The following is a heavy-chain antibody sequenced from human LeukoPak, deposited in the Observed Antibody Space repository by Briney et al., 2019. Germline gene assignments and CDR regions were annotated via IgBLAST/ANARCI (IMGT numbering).Heavy chain of an antibody. V-gene: IGHV3-48*04. D-gene: IGHD5-12*01. CDR3: ARAVSGYPDAFDI. Sequence: GGSLRLSCAASGFTFSSYSMNWVRQAPGKGLEWVSYISSSSSTIYYADSVKGRFTISRDNAKNSLYLQMNSLRAEDTAVYYCARAVSGYPDAFDIWGQGTMVTVSS. J-gene: IGHJ3*02. CDR2: ISSSSSTI. CDR1: GFTFSSYS.